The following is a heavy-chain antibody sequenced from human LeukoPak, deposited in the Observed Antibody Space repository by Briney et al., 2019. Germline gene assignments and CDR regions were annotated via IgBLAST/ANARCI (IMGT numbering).Heavy chain of an antibody. CDR1: GGSISSYY. CDR2: IYSGGST. J-gene: IGHJ4*02. CDR3: AREVVGAYYFDY. Sequence: ETLSLTCTVSGGSISSYYWSWVRQAPGKGLEWVSVIYSGGSTYYADSVKGRFTISRDNSKNTLYLQVNSLRAEDTAVYYCAREVVGAYYFDYWGQGTLVTVSS. V-gene: IGHV3-53*05. D-gene: IGHD1-26*01.